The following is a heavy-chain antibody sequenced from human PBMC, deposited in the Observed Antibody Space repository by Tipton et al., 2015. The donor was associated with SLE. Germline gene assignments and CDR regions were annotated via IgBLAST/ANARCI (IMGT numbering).Heavy chain of an antibody. V-gene: IGHV1-18*01. Sequence: QLVQSGAEVKKPGASVKVSCKASGYTFTSHGISWVRQAPGQGLEWMGWISAYNGNTNYAQKLQGRVTMTTDTSTSTAYMELRSLRSDDTAVYYCARASYCSGGSCYPHYFDYWGQGTLVTVSS. CDR2: ISAYNGNT. CDR1: GYTFTSHG. D-gene: IGHD2-15*01. J-gene: IGHJ4*02. CDR3: ARASYCSGGSCYPHYFDY.